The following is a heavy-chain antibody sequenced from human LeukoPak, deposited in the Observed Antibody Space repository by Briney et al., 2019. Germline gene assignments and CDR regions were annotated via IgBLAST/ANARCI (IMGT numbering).Heavy chain of an antibody. CDR3: ARDLAAGGWFDP. CDR2: ISAYNGNT. Sequence: ASVKVSCKASGYTFTSYGISWVRQAPGQGLEWMGWISAYNGNTNYAQKLQGRVTMTTDTSTSTAYMELSSLRSEGTAVYYCARDLAAGGWFDPWGQGTLVTVSS. V-gene: IGHV1-18*01. D-gene: IGHD6-25*01. CDR1: GYTFTSYG. J-gene: IGHJ5*02.